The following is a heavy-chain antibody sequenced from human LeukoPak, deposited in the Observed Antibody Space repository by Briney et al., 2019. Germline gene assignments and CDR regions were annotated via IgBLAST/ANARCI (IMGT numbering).Heavy chain of an antibody. CDR3: ARNVVEESSSSYYYYYGMDV. CDR2: INTNTGNP. J-gene: IGHJ6*02. Sequence: GASVKVSCKTSDYTFTSYGVSWVRQAPGQGLEWMGWINTNTGNPTYAQGFTGRFVFSLDTSVSTAYLQISSLKAEDTAVYYCARNVVEESSSSYYYYYGMDVWGQGTTVTVSS. D-gene: IGHD2-15*01. V-gene: IGHV7-4-1*02. CDR1: DYTFTSYG.